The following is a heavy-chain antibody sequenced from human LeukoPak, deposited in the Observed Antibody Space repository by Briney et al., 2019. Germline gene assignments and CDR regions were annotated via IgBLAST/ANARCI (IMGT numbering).Heavy chain of an antibody. CDR2: INPNSGRT. Sequence: GASVKVSCRASGYTFTGYYMHWIRQAPGQGLEWMGWINPNSGRTNYAQRFQGRVTMTSDTPISTAYMELRSLRSDDTAVYYCARDFSGSSWAITNYYYYMDVWGKGTTVTVSS. D-gene: IGHD6-13*01. CDR1: GYTFTGYY. V-gene: IGHV1-2*02. CDR3: ARDFSGSSWAITNYYYYMDV. J-gene: IGHJ6*03.